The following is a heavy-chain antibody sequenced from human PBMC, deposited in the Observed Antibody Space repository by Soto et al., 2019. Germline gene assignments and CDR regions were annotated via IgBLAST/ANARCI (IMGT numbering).Heavy chain of an antibody. CDR2: MNPNSGNT. Sequence: GASVKVSCKASGYTFTSYDINWVRQATGQGLEWMGWMNPNSGNTGYAQKFQGRVTMTRNTSISTAYMELSSLRSEDTAVYYCASPVITIFGVVQVHHDAFDIWGQGTMVTVSS. CDR1: GYTFTSYD. V-gene: IGHV1-8*01. D-gene: IGHD3-3*01. CDR3: ASPVITIFGVVQVHHDAFDI. J-gene: IGHJ3*02.